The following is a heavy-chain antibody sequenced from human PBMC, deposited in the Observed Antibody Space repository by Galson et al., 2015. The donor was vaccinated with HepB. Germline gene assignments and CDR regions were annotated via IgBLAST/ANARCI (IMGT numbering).Heavy chain of an antibody. J-gene: IGHJ1*01. CDR3: AKSWSMTPVTTGYLQY. D-gene: IGHD4-17*01. CDR1: GFTFSGYG. V-gene: IGHV3-30*18. CDR2: ISYDGGNK. Sequence: SLRLSCAASGFTFSGYGMHWVRQAPGKGLEWVAVISYDGGNKDYADSVKGRFTISRDNSKNTLYLQMNSLRPEDTAVYFCAKSWSMTPVTTGYLQYWGQGTPVTVSS.